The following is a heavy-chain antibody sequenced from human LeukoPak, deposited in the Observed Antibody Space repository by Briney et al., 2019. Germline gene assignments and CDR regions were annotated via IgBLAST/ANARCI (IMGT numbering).Heavy chain of an antibody. Sequence: RGESLKISCKGSGYSFTSYWVGWVRQMPGKGLECMGIIYPGDSDTRYSPSFQGQVTISADKSISTAYLQWSSLKAADTAMYYCARHETGPYFDYWGQGTLVTVSS. J-gene: IGHJ4*02. CDR1: GYSFTSYW. D-gene: IGHD1-1*01. CDR3: ARHETGPYFDY. V-gene: IGHV5-51*01. CDR2: IYPGDSDT.